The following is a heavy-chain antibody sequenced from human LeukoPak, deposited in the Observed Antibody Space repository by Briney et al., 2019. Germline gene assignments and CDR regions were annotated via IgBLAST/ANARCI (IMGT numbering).Heavy chain of an antibody. CDR3: ARGVVAAPSPVFQH. CDR1: GFTFSSYS. J-gene: IGHJ1*01. D-gene: IGHD2-15*01. CDR2: ISSSSSTI. Sequence: PGGSLRLSCAAPGFTFSSYSMNWVRQAPGKGLEWVSYISSSSSTIYYADSVKGRFTISRDNSKNTLYLQMNSLRAEDTAVYYCARGVVAAPSPVFQHWGQGTLVTVSS. V-gene: IGHV3-48*01.